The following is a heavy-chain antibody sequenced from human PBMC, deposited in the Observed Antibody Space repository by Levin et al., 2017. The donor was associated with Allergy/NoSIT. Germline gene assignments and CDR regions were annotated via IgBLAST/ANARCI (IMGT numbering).Heavy chain of an antibody. J-gene: IGHJ4*02. V-gene: IGHV1-2*06. CDR2: INPNSGGT. CDR1: GYTFTGYY. D-gene: IGHD7-27*01. Sequence: ASVKVSCKASGYTFTGYYMHWVRQAPGQGLEWMGRINPNSGGTNYAQKFQGRVTMTRDTSISTAYMELSRLRSDDTAVYYCARDWARGAGDDYWGQGTLVTVSS. CDR3: ARDWARGAGDDY.